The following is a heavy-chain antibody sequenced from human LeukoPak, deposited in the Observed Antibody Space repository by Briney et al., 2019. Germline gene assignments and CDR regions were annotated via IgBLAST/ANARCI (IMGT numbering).Heavy chain of an antibody. CDR2: IDGDGSTE. D-gene: IGHD3-3*01. CDR3: ARGGAAFAESVY. CDR1: GFTLISYW. V-gene: IGHV3-7*01. Sequence: GGSLRLSCVASGFTLISYWMSWVRQAPGKGLEWVANIDGDGSTEAYVDSLKGRFTISRDNAKNSLYLQMNNLRVEDTAVYYCARGGAAFAESVYWGQGTLVTVSS. J-gene: IGHJ4*02.